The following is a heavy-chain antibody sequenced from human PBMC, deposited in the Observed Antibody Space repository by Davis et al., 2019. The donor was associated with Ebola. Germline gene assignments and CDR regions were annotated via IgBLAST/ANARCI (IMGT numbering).Heavy chain of an antibody. CDR1: GFTFSSYS. CDR2: IRSKANSYAT. V-gene: IGHV3-73*01. D-gene: IGHD4-11*01. Sequence: GESLKISCAASGFTFSSYSMNWVRQASGKGPEWVGRIRSKANSYATAYAASVKGRFTISRDDSKNTAYLQMNSLRAEDTAVYYCAKIFTVTPDYWGQGTLVTVSS. J-gene: IGHJ4*02. CDR3: AKIFTVTPDY.